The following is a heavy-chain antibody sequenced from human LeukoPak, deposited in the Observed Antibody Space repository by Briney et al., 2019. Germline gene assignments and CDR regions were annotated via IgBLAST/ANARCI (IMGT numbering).Heavy chain of an antibody. V-gene: IGHV4-34*01. CDR1: SGSFSGYY. Sequence: SETLSLTCAVYSGSFSGYYWSWIRQPPGKGLEWIGEINHSGSTNYNPSLKSRVTISVDTSKNQFSLKLSSVTAADTAVYYCARHCGYSYGYKDYWGQGTLVTVSS. CDR2: INHSGST. CDR3: ARHCGYSYGYKDY. D-gene: IGHD5-18*01. J-gene: IGHJ4*02.